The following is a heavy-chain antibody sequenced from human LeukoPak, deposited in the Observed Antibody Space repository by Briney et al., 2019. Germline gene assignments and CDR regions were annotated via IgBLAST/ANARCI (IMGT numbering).Heavy chain of an antibody. D-gene: IGHD6-6*01. Sequence: SGKVSYKASGGTFSSYAISWVRQAPGQGLEWMGGIIPIFGTANYAQKFQGRVTITADKSTSTAYMELSSLRSEDTAVYYCARDESSSVTPHYYMDVWGKGTTVTVSS. V-gene: IGHV1-69*06. CDR3: ARDESSSVTPHYYMDV. J-gene: IGHJ6*03. CDR2: IIPIFGTA. CDR1: GGTFSSYA.